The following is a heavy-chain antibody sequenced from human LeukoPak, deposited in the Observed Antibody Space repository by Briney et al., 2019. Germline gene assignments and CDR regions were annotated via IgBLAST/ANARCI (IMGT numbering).Heavy chain of an antibody. Sequence: PGGSLRLSCAASGFTFSSYEMNWVRQAPGKGLEWVSYIDSSGSTIRYADSVKGRFTISRDNAKNSLYLQMNSLRAEDTAVYYCARTKEMATISYFDSWGQGTLVTVSS. J-gene: IGHJ4*02. CDR2: IDSSGSTI. V-gene: IGHV3-48*03. D-gene: IGHD5-24*01. CDR1: GFTFSSYE. CDR3: ARTKEMATISYFDS.